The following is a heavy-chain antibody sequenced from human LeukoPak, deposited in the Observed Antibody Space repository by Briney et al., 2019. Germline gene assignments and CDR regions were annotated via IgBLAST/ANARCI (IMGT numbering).Heavy chain of an antibody. Sequence: GGALRLSCVASGFTSSSYWMSWVRHAPGEGLEWGAHVKPDGSDKDYVDSVKSRFTISRDNAKNSLYLRMNSLRAEHTAVYYCASQSYSLFDYWGQGTLVTVSS. D-gene: IGHD2-2*02. CDR3: ASQSYSLFDY. J-gene: IGHJ4*02. CDR1: GFTSSSYW. CDR2: VKPDGSDK. V-gene: IGHV3-7*03.